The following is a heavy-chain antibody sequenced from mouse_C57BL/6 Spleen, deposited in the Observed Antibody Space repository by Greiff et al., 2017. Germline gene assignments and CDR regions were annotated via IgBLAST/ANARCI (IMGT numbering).Heavy chain of an antibody. V-gene: IGHV1-64*01. CDR2: IHPNSGST. CDR3: ARPYGSGYFIAY. D-gene: IGHD1-1*01. Sequence: VQLQQPGAELVKPGASVKLSCKASGYTFTSYWMHWVKQRPGQGLEWIGMIHPNSGSTNYNAKFKSKTTLNVDKTSSTADIRLSSLTSEDSAVYYCARPYGSGYFIAYWGQGTLVTVSA. CDR1: GYTFTSYW. J-gene: IGHJ3*01.